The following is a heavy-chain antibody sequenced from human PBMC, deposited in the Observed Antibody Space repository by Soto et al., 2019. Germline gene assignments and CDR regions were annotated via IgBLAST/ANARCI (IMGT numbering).Heavy chain of an antibody. D-gene: IGHD2-21*01. V-gene: IGHV1-18*01. CDR3: ARDYHYLSNRYSSDVFDI. Sequence: EASVKVSCKASGYTFTSYGISWVRQAPGQGLEWMGWVSAYDGDTNYAQKLQGRVTMTTDTSTTTAYMELRSLRSDDTAVYYCARDYHYLSNRYSSDVFDIWGQGTXVPVSS. J-gene: IGHJ3*02. CDR1: GYTFTSYG. CDR2: VSAYDGDT.